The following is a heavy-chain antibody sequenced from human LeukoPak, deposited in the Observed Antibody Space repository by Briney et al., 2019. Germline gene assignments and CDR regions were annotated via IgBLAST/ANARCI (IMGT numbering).Heavy chain of an antibody. Sequence: ASVKVSCKASGGTFSSYAISWVRQAPGQGLEWMGGIIPIFGTANYSQKFQGRVTMTRDTSTSTVYMELSRLRSEDTAVYYCARDIAAAGDDAFDIWGQGTMVTVSS. CDR1: GGTFSSYA. CDR3: ARDIAAAGDDAFDI. D-gene: IGHD6-13*01. CDR2: IIPIFGTA. J-gene: IGHJ3*02. V-gene: IGHV1-69*05.